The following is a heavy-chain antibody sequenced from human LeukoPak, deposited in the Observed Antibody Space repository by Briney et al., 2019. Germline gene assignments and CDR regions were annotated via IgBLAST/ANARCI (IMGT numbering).Heavy chain of an antibody. V-gene: IGHV1-69*13. J-gene: IGHJ6*03. Sequence: VASVTVSCKAYGVTFSNYAVSWVRQAPGQGLEWMGGIIPVFEKPNYARKFQDRVTITADESTATAYMELSSLTSEDTAIYFCARLGHCGETNCYSDFYYMDVWGKGTTVIVSS. CDR3: ARLGHCGETNCYSDFYYMDV. D-gene: IGHD2-21*01. CDR2: IIPVFEKP. CDR1: GVTFSNYA.